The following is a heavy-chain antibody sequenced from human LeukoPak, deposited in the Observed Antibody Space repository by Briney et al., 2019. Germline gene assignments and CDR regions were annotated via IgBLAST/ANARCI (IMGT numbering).Heavy chain of an antibody. CDR2: ISYDGSNK. D-gene: IGHD3-10*01. Sequence: QPGRSLRLSCAASGFTFSSYAMHWVRQAPGKGLEWVAVISYDGSNKYYADSVKGRFTISRDNSKNTLYLQMNSLRAEDTAVYYCARSHLPRGYYGSGSKQWLVPIDYWGQGTLVTVSS. CDR1: GFTFSSYA. CDR3: ARSHLPRGYYGSGSKQWLVPIDY. V-gene: IGHV3-30-3*01. J-gene: IGHJ4*02.